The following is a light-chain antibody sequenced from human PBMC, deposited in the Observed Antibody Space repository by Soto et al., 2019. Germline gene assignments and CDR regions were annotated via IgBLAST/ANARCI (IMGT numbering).Light chain of an antibody. CDR2: DVS. CDR3: QQYGSSPFT. Sequence: EVVLTQSPATLSLSPGERATLSCRASQSVTKYLAWYQQKPGQALRLLIYDVSKRATGIPARFSGSGSETDFTLTISSLEPGDFAVYYCQQYGSSPFTFGPGTKVDIK. V-gene: IGKV3-11*01. CDR1: QSVTKY. J-gene: IGKJ3*01.